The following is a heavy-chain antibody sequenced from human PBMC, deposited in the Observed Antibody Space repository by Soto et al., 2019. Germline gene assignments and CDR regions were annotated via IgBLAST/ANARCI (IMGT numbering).Heavy chain of an antibody. J-gene: IGHJ5*02. CDR3: ARAGYYGSGSYYNVFWFDP. Sequence: SETLSLTCTVSGGSISSYYWSWIRQPPGKGLEWIGYIYYSGSTNYNPSLKSRVTISVDTSKNQFSLKLSSVTAADTAVYYCARAGYYGSGSYYNVFWFDPWGQGTLVTVSS. V-gene: IGHV4-59*01. CDR1: GGSISSYY. D-gene: IGHD3-10*01. CDR2: IYYSGST.